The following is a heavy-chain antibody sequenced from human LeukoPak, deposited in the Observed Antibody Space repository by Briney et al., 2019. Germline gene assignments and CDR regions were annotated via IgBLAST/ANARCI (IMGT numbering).Heavy chain of an antibody. CDR1: GGSISSGSYY. J-gene: IGHJ4*02. Sequence: SETLSLTCTVSGGSISSGSYYWSWIRQPAGKGLEWIGRIYTSGSTNYNPSFKSRVTISVDTSKNQFSLKLSSVTAADTAVYYCASLHSSSWPNWGQGTLVTVSS. CDR2: IYTSGST. V-gene: IGHV4-61*02. D-gene: IGHD6-13*01. CDR3: ASLHSSSWPN.